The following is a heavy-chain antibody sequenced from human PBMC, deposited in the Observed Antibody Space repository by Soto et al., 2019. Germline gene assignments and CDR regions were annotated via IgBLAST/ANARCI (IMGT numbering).Heavy chain of an antibody. V-gene: IGHV3-23*01. D-gene: IGHD3-22*01. Sequence: EVQLLESGGGLVQPGGSLRLSCTASGFTFSTYGMSWVRQAPGKGLEWVSSLSGDGTTTYYIDSVKGRFTISRDNSRNTLSLQMNSLRTEYTAIYYCAKDISFDTSAYNYWGQGILVAVSS. CDR3: AKDISFDTSAYNY. J-gene: IGHJ4*02. CDR2: LSGDGTTT. CDR1: GFTFSTYG.